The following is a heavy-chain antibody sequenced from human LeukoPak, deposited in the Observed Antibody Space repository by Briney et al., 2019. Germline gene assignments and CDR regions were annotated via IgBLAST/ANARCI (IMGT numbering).Heavy chain of an antibody. CDR1: GGSISSHY. Sequence: SETLFLTCTVSGGSISSHYWSWIRQPPGKGLEWIGYIYYSGSTNYNPSLKSRVTISVDTSKNQFSLKLSSVTAADTAVYYCARKRDGYNYLFDYWGQGTLVTVSS. D-gene: IGHD5-24*01. J-gene: IGHJ4*02. V-gene: IGHV4-59*11. CDR3: ARKRDGYNYLFDY. CDR2: IYYSGST.